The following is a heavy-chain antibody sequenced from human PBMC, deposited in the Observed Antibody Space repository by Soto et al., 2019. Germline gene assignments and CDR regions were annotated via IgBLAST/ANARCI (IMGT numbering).Heavy chain of an antibody. CDR3: ARDVVRSTAGDS. Sequence: QLQLVQSGTEVKEPGSSVKVSCKASGGTFSTSSFVWVRQGPGQGLEWMGGIIPIFTRTNFAQKFQGRVAVSADESTRTPYMELRSMTSEDTAIYYCARDVVRSTAGDSWGQGTLVTVSS. J-gene: IGHJ4*02. CDR1: GGTFSTSS. D-gene: IGHD2-15*01. CDR2: IIPIFTRT. V-gene: IGHV1-69*01.